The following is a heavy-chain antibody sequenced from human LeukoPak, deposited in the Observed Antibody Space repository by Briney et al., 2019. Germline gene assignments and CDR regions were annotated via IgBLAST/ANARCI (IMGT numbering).Heavy chain of an antibody. Sequence: PGGSLRLSCAASGLTLNKYWMLWVRQAPGKALESVSRINTDGTVTTYADSVKGRFTVSRDNADNTMFLQMNSARDEDTAVYYCARRQLLAPPPDSWGQGTPVTVSS. CDR2: INTDGTVT. CDR1: GLTLNKYW. CDR3: ARRQLLAPPPDS. V-gene: IGHV3-74*01. D-gene: IGHD6-19*01. J-gene: IGHJ4*02.